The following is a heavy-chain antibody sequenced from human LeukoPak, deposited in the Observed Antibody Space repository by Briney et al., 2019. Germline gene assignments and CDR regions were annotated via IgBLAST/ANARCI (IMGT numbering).Heavy chain of an antibody. V-gene: IGHV4-59*08. CDR3: ARWQYTISSGWFDP. D-gene: IGHD6-6*01. CDR1: GGSITNYY. Sequence: SSETLSLTCTVSGGSITNYYWNWIRQPPGKGLEWIGYIYYSGGTNYNPSLESRVTISVHTSKIQFSLKLSSVTAADTAVYYCARWQYTISSGWFDPWGQGTLVTVSS. J-gene: IGHJ5*02. CDR2: IYYSGGT.